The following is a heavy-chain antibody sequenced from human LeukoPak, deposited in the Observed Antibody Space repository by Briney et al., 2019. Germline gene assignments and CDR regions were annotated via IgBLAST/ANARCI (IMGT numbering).Heavy chain of an antibody. CDR1: GFTFRSYW. Sequence: HTGGSLRLSCAASGFTFRSYWMHWVRQAPGKGLEWVSLISGDGGSTYYADSVKGRFTISRDNSKNSLYLQMNSLRTEDTALYYCPKYCGGLRGIFDYCGQGTLVTVSS. D-gene: IGHD3-16*01. CDR2: ISGDGGST. CDR3: PKYCGGLRGIFDY. V-gene: IGHV3-43*02. J-gene: IGHJ4*02.